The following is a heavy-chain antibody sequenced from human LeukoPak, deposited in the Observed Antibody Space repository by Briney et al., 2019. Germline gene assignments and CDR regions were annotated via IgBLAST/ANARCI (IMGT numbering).Heavy chain of an antibody. CDR3: ATRPPSYGYYYMDV. Sequence: PGGSLRLSCAASGFTFSSYGMHWVRQAPGKGLEWVAFIRYDGSNKYYADSVKGRFTISRDNSKNTLYLQMNSLRAEDTAIYYCATRPPSYGYYYMDVWGKGTTVTVSS. CDR2: IRYDGSNK. V-gene: IGHV3-30*02. CDR1: GFTFSSYG. J-gene: IGHJ6*03. D-gene: IGHD2-8*01.